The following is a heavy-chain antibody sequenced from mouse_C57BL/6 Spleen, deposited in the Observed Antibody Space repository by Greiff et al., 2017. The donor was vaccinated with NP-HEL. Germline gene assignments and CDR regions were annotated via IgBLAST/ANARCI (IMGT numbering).Heavy chain of an antibody. Sequence: VQLQQSGAELVRPGASVKLSCTASGFNITDDYMHWVKQRPEQGLEWIGWIDPENGDTEYASKFQGKATITADTSSNTAYLQLSSLTSEDTAVYYCTITTVVAPSFDVWGTGTTVTVSS. CDR1: GFNITDDY. CDR2: IDPENGDT. D-gene: IGHD1-1*01. J-gene: IGHJ1*03. CDR3: TITTVVAPSFDV. V-gene: IGHV14-4*01.